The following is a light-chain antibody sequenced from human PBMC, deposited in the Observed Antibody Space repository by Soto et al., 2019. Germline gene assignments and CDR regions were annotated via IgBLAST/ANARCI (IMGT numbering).Light chain of an antibody. Sequence: EVVLTQSPVTLSLSPGERATLSFRASQSVSSYLAWYQQKPGQAPRLLIYDASNRATGIPARFSGGGSGAEYTLTISSLQSEDFAVYYCQQYDKWPRTFGQGTKVDIK. CDR1: QSVSSY. CDR2: DAS. V-gene: IGKV3-11*01. J-gene: IGKJ1*01. CDR3: QQYDKWPRT.